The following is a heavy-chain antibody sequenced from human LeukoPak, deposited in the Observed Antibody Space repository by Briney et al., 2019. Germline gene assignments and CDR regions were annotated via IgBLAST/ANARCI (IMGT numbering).Heavy chain of an antibody. J-gene: IGHJ4*02. CDR1: GFTFSSYA. Sequence: PGGSLRLSCAASGFTFSSYAMSWVRQAPGKGLEWVSSISSSSSYIYYADSVKGRFTISRDNAKNSLYLQMNSLRAEDTAVYYCARVSSLLTWSPIAAPDYWGQGTLVTVSS. CDR3: ARVSSLLTWSPIAAPDY. D-gene: IGHD6-6*01. V-gene: IGHV3-21*01. CDR2: ISSSSSYI.